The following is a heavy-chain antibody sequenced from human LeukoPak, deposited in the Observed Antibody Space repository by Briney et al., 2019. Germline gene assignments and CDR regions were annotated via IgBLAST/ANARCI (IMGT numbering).Heavy chain of an antibody. Sequence: PSETLSLTCAVYGGPFSGYYWSWIRQPPGKGLEWIGEINHTGSTNYNPSLKRRVTISVDTSKNQFSLKLSSVTAADTAVYYCARGGFSYYHGSGSHTYWGQGALVTVSS. CDR3: ARGGFSYYHGSGSHTY. CDR1: GGPFSGYY. V-gene: IGHV4-34*01. J-gene: IGHJ4*02. CDR2: INHTGST. D-gene: IGHD3-10*01.